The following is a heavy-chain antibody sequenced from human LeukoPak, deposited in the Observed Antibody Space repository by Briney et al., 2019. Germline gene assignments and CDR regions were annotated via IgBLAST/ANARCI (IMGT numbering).Heavy chain of an antibody. Sequence: SETLSLTCTVSGYSISSGYYWGWIRPPPGKGLEWIGSIYYSGTPYYNPSLKSRVTISLDTSKNQFSLKLNSVTAADTAVYYCARDGGDRDYWGQGTLVTVSS. CDR2: IYYSGTP. V-gene: IGHV4-38-2*02. D-gene: IGHD2-21*02. CDR3: ARDGGDRDY. J-gene: IGHJ4*02. CDR1: GYSISSGYY.